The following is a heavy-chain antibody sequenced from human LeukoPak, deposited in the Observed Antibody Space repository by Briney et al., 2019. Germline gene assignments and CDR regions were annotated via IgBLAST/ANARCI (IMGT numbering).Heavy chain of an antibody. CDR3: ARGDLDGWNDY. CDR2: IYYSGST. Sequence: PSETLSLTCTVTGGSISSYYWSWIRQPPGKGLEWIGYIYYSGSTNYNPSLKSRVTISVDTSKNQFSLKLSSVTAADTAVYYCARGDLDGWNDYWGQGTLATVSS. J-gene: IGHJ4*02. CDR1: GGSISSYY. V-gene: IGHV4-59*01. D-gene: IGHD5-24*01.